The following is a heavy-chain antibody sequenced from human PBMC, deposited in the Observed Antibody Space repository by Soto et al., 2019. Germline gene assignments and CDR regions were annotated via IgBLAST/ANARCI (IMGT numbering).Heavy chain of an antibody. CDR2: IANKGNSYTT. V-gene: IGHV3-72*01. J-gene: IGHJ4*02. Sequence: EVQLVESGGGLVQPGGSLRLSCAASGFTFRDHYMDWVRQAPGKGLEWVGRIANKGNSYTTEYAASVKGRFTISRDDSKKSLYLQMNSLKTEDTAVYYCARGNYGDYIVDYWGQGTLVTVSS. CDR3: ARGNYGDYIVDY. CDR1: GFTFRDHY. D-gene: IGHD4-17*01.